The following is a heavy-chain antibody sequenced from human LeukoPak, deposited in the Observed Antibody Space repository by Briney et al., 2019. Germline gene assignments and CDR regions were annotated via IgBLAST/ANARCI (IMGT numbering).Heavy chain of an antibody. CDR2: ISYDGSNK. CDR3: AKDPRGIVVVPAEWFDP. J-gene: IGHJ5*02. V-gene: IGHV3-30*18. Sequence: GGSLRLSCAASGFTFSSYGMHWVRQAPGKGLEWVAVISYDGSNKYYADSVKGRFTISRDNSKNTLYLQMNSLRAEDTAVYYCAKDPRGIVVVPAEWFDPWGQGTLVTVSS. CDR1: GFTFSSYG. D-gene: IGHD2-2*01.